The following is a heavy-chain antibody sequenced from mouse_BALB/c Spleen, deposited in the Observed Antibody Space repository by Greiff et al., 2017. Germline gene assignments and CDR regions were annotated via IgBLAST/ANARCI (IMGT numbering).Heavy chain of an antibody. V-gene: IGHV5-17*02. CDR2: ISSGSSTI. J-gene: IGHJ4*01. CDR1: GFTFSSFG. CDR3: ARECLPYYAMDY. Sequence: EVKLVESGGGLVQPGGSRKLSCAASGFTFSSFGMHWVRQAPEKGLEWVAYISSGSSTIYYADTVKGRFTISRDNPKNTLFLQMTSLRSEDTAMYYCARECLPYYAMDYWGQGTSVTVSS.